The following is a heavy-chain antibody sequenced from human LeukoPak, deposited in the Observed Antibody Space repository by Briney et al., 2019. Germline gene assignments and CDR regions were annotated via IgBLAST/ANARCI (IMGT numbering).Heavy chain of an antibody. V-gene: IGHV5-51*01. CDR2: IYPGDSDT. D-gene: IGHD3-22*01. CDR3: ARRGSYYYDSSGYSEGAFDI. J-gene: IGHJ3*02. Sequence: LGESLKISCKGSGYSFTSYWIGWVRQMPGKGLEWMGIIYPGDSDTRYSPSFQGQVTISTDKSISTAYLQWSSLKASDTAMYYCARRGSYYYDSSGYSEGAFDIWGQGTMVTVFS. CDR1: GYSFTSYW.